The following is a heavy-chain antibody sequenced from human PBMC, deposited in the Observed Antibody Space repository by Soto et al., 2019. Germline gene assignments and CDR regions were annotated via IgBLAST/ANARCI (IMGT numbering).Heavy chain of an antibody. D-gene: IGHD3-3*01. CDR1: GFTFSSYA. CDR3: ARDSIRITIFGVVPNWFDP. CDR2: ISYDGSNK. V-gene: IGHV3-30-3*01. Sequence: QVQLVESGGGVGQPGRSLRLSCAASGFTFSSYAMHWVRQAPGKGLEWVAVISYDGSNKYYADSVKGRFTISRDNSKNTLYLQMNSLRAEDTAVYYCARDSIRITIFGVVPNWFDPWGQGTLVTVSS. J-gene: IGHJ5*02.